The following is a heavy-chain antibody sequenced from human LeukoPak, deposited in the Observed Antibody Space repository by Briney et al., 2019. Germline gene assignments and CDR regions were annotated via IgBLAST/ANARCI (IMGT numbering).Heavy chain of an antibody. CDR1: GFTLDDYA. CDR2: ISGDGGST. J-gene: IGHJ6*02. CDR3: ARDLAAAGTSLGYYYYGMDV. Sequence: PRGSLRLSCAASGFTLDDYAIHWVRQAPGKGLEWVSLISGDGGSTYYADSVKGRLTISKDKSRNTLYLQMNSLRAEDTAVYYCARDLAAAGTSLGYYYYGMDVWGQGTTVTVSS. D-gene: IGHD6-13*01. V-gene: IGHV3-43*02.